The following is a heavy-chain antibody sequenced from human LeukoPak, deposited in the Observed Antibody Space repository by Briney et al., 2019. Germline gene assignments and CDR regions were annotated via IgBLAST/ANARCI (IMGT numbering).Heavy chain of an antibody. V-gene: IGHV1-69*01. CDR3: ARDCGSSWYYEAFDI. CDR1: GGSFSSYA. Sequence: GSSVKVSCKASGGSFSSYAVNWVRQAPGQGLEWMGGIILIFGTANYAQKFQGRVTITADESTSTAYMELSSLRAEDTAVYYCARDCGSSWYYEAFDIWGQGTMVTVSS. D-gene: IGHD6-13*01. CDR2: IILIFGTA. J-gene: IGHJ3*02.